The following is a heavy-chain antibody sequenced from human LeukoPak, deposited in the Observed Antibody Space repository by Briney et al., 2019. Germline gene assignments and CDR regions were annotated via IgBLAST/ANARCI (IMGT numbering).Heavy chain of an antibody. Sequence: GGSLRLSCTASGFTFSDYWMSWVRQAPGKGLEWVADINLHGTEKRYGDSVKGRFFISRDNARNSLFLQMNTLRPEDTAVYFCAREGGSGWYSGWFDPWGQGTLVTVSS. CDR3: AREGGSGWYSGWFDP. CDR2: INLHGTEK. J-gene: IGHJ5*02. D-gene: IGHD6-19*01. V-gene: IGHV3-7*01. CDR1: GFTFSDYW.